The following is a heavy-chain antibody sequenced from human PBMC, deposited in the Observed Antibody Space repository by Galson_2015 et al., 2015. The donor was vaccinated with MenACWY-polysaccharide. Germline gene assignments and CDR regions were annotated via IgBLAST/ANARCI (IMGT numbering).Heavy chain of an antibody. J-gene: IGHJ5*02. CDR2: IKQDGSEK. Sequence: SLRLSCAASGFTFSSYWMSWVRQAPGKGLEWVANIKQDGSEKYYVDSVKGRFTISRDNAKNSLYLQMNSLRAEDTAVYYCARDLGDFWSGYYLNWFDPWGQGTLVTVSS. D-gene: IGHD3-3*01. CDR1: GFTFSSYW. V-gene: IGHV3-7*01. CDR3: ARDLGDFWSGYYLNWFDP.